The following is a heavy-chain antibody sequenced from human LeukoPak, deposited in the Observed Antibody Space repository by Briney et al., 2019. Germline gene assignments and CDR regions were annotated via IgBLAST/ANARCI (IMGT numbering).Heavy chain of an antibody. J-gene: IGHJ4*02. CDR3: ASTGGDCSSTSCYGTY. CDR1: GFTFSSYA. Sequence: GGSLRLSCAASGFTFSSYAMSWVRQAPGKGLEWVSAISGSGGSTYNADSVKGRFTISRDNSKNTLYLQMNSLRAEDTAVYYCASTGGDCSSTSCYGTYWGQGTLVTVSS. D-gene: IGHD2-2*01. CDR2: ISGSGGST. V-gene: IGHV3-23*01.